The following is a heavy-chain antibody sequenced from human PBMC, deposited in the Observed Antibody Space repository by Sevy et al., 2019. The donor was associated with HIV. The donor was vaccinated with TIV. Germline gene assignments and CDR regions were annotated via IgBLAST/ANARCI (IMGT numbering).Heavy chain of an antibody. V-gene: IGHV7-4-1*02. CDR3: ARDPTQIVVVPAALRDYYYYAMDV. Sequence: ASVKVSCKASGYTFTTYAINWVRQAPGQGLEWMGWINTNTGNPTYAQGFTGRFVFSLDTSVSTAYLQISGLKTEETAVYFCARDPTQIVVVPAALRDYYYYAMDVWGQGTTVTVSS. CDR1: GYTFTTYA. D-gene: IGHD2-2*01. J-gene: IGHJ6*02. CDR2: INTNTGNP.